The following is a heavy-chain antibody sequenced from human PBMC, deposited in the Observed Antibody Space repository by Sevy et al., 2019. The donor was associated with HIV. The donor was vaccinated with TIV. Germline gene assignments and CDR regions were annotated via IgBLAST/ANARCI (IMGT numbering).Heavy chain of an antibody. D-gene: IGHD2-8*02. Sequence: SETLSLTCAVYGGSFSGYYWSWIRQPPGKGLEWIGEINHSGSTNYNPSLKSRVTISVDTSKNQFSLKLSSVTAADTAVYYCARGPDVVYNDYWGRGTLVTVSS. CDR1: GGSFSGYY. V-gene: IGHV4-34*01. J-gene: IGHJ4*02. CDR3: ARGPDVVYNDY. CDR2: INHSGST.